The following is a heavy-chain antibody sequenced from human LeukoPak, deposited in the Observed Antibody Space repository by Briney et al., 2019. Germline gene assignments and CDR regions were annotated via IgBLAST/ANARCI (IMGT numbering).Heavy chain of an antibody. CDR2: ISGSGGST. J-gene: IGHJ4*02. V-gene: IGHV3-23*01. CDR3: AKAGWSAYYRGIDY. D-gene: IGHD3-3*01. CDR1: RLTFSTYA. Sequence: GGSLRLSCAASRLTFSTYAMGWVRQAPGKGLEWVSVISGSGGSTSYADSVKGRFTISRDNSKNTLYMQMNSLRAEDTAEYYCAKAGWSAYYRGIDYWGQGTLVTVSS.